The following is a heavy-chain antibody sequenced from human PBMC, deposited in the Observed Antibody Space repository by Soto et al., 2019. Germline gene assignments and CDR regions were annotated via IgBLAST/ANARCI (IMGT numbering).Heavy chain of an antibody. CDR2: IIPILGIA. CDR3: ARSSLEPYYYYYYMDL. Sequence: SVKVSCKASGGTFSSYTISWVRQAPGQGLEWMGRIIPILGIANYAQKFQGRVTITADKSTSTAYMELSSLRSEDTAVYYCARSSLEPYYYYYYMDLWGKGTTVTVSS. V-gene: IGHV1-69*02. CDR1: GGTFSSYT. J-gene: IGHJ6*03.